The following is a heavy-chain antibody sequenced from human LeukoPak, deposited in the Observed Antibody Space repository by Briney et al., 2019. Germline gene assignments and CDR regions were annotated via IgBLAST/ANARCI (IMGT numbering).Heavy chain of an antibody. CDR3: ARDLVVVPAAINNWFDP. J-gene: IGHJ5*02. CDR1: GYTFTSYY. Sequence: RASVKVSCKASGYTFTSYYMHWVRQAPGQGLEWMGIINPSGGSTSYAQKFQGRVTMTRDTSTSTVYMELSSLRSEDTAVYYCARDLVVVPAAINNWFDPWGQGTLVTVSS. CDR2: INPSGGST. V-gene: IGHV1-46*01. D-gene: IGHD2-2*02.